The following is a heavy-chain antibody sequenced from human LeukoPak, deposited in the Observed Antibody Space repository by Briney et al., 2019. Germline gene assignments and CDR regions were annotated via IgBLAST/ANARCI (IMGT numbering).Heavy chain of an antibody. CDR1: GGTLSSYA. Sequence: SVKVSRKASGGTLSSYAISWVRQAPGQGLEWMGGIIPIFGTANYAQKFQGRVTITADKSTSTAYMELSSLRSEDTAVYYCAREGWYYGSGSYYNPHYFDYWGQGTLVTVSS. CDR3: AREGWYYGSGSYYNPHYFDY. CDR2: IIPIFGTA. J-gene: IGHJ4*02. V-gene: IGHV1-69*06. D-gene: IGHD3-10*01.